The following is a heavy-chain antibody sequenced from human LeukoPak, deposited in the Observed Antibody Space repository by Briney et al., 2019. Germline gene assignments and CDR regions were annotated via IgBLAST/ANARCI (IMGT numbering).Heavy chain of an antibody. J-gene: IGHJ4*02. D-gene: IGHD4-17*01. V-gene: IGHV1-69*13. CDR3: ARDGPHVYGDSDY. CDR2: IIPIFGTA. Sequence: ASVKVSCKASGGTFSSYAISWVRQAPGQGLEWMGGIIPIFGTANYAQKFQGRVTITADESTSTAYMELSSLRSEDTAVYYCARDGPHVYGDSDYWGQGTLVTVSS. CDR1: GGTFSSYA.